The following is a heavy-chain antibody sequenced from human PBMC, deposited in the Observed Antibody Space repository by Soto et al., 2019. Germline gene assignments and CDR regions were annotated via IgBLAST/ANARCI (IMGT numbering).Heavy chain of an antibody. V-gene: IGHV4-31*03. Sequence: QVQLQESGPGLVKPSQTLSLTCTVSGGSISSGGYYWSWIRQHPGKGLEWIGYIYYSGSTYYNPSLKRRVTISLHTSKNHFSLKLSSVTAADTAAYYCARDGVWGDYFDYWGQGTLVTVSS. CDR2: IYYSGST. CDR1: GGSISSGGYY. J-gene: IGHJ4*02. CDR3: ARDGVWGDYFDY. D-gene: IGHD2-8*01.